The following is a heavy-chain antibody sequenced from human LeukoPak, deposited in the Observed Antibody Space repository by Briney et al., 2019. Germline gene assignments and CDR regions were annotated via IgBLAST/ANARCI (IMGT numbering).Heavy chain of an antibody. V-gene: IGHV3-30*02. CDR2: IRYDGTNK. D-gene: IGHD4-17*01. J-gene: IGHJ6*03. Sequence: GGSLRLSCAASGFTFSTYGIHWVRQAPGKGLEWVAFIRYDGTNKWYADSVKGRFTITRDNSKNMLYLQMNSLRAEDTAVYHCAKDRDYGDYPSAYYYYMDVWGKGTTVTVSS. CDR1: GFTFSTYG. CDR3: AKDRDYGDYPSAYYYYMDV.